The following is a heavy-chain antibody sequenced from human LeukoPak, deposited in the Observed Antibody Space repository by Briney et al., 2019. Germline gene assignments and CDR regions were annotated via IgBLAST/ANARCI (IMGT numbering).Heavy chain of an antibody. D-gene: IGHD2-2*01. CDR1: GASINSGGYY. CDR3: AGIVVVPAAQSFYFDY. V-gene: IGHV4-61*08. J-gene: IGHJ4*02. CDR2: MNYNGDT. Sequence: SETLSLTCTVSGASINSGGYYWSWIRQPPGKGLEWIGYMNYNGDTNYNPSLKSRVTMSLDTSTDQFSLKLSSVTAADTAVYYCAGIVVVPAAQSFYFDYWGQGTLVTVSS.